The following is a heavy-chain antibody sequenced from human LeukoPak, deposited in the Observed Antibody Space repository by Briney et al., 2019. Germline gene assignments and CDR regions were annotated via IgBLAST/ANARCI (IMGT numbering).Heavy chain of an antibody. J-gene: IGHJ4*02. CDR3: ARDKKSGESSEIDY. D-gene: IGHD3-10*01. Sequence: GGSLRLSCAASGFTFSNYWVHWVRQAPGKGLVWVSRINRDRSTTKYADSVKGRFTVSRDNAKNTLNLQMISLRAEDTAVYYCARDKKSGESSEIDYWGQGTLVTVSS. V-gene: IGHV3-74*03. CDR2: INRDRSTT. CDR1: GFTFSNYW.